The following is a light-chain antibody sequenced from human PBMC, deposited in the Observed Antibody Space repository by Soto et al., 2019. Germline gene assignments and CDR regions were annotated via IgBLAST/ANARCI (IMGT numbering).Light chain of an antibody. CDR3: AVWDDSLSGVV. Sequence: QAVVAQPPSASGTPGQRVTISCSGSTSNIGSNLASWYQQLPGSAPKLLIYNDNERPSGVPDRFSGSKSGTSASLGISGLRSEDEAHYFCAVWDDSLSGVVFGGGTKLTVL. CDR2: NDN. J-gene: IGLJ2*01. V-gene: IGLV1-47*02. CDR1: TSNIGSNL.